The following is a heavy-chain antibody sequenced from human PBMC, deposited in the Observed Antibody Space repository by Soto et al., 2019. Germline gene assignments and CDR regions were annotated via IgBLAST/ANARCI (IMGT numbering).Heavy chain of an antibody. D-gene: IGHD6-13*01. Sequence: GGSLRLSCAASGFTVNTYHVSWVRQAPGKGLEWVAVLFSGGDTKYGDSMKGRVTLSRDNSKNTLYLQMNNLRAEDTAVYYCARAYGATWYFFGYWGQGSMVTVYS. CDR2: LFSGGDT. J-gene: IGHJ4*02. CDR3: ARAYGATWYFFGY. CDR1: GFTVNTYH. V-gene: IGHV3-66*01.